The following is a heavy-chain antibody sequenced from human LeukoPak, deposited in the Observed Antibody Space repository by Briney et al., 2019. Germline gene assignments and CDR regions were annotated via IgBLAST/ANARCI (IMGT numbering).Heavy chain of an antibody. CDR3: ARDRGDGYTWAH. CDR1: GYTFINYG. D-gene: IGHD5-24*01. J-gene: IGHJ4*02. V-gene: IGHV1-18*01. CDR2: ISAYNGNT. Sequence: ASVKVSCKASGYTFINYGISWVRQAPGQGLEWMGWISAYNGNTNYAQKFQGRATMTTDTSTSTAYMELRSLKSDDTAVYYCARDRGDGYTWAHWGQGTLVTVSS.